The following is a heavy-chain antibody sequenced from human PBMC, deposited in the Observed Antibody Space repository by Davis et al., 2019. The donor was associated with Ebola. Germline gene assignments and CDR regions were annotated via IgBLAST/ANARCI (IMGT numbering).Heavy chain of an antibody. CDR3: ARDRIAARPSSPAY. D-gene: IGHD6-6*01. V-gene: IGHV3-21*01. J-gene: IGHJ4*02. Sequence: PGGSLRLSCAASGFTFSSYSMNWVRQAPGKGLEWVSSISSSSSYIYYADSVKGRFTISRDNAKNSLYLQMNSLRAEDTAVYYCARDRIAARPSSPAYWGQGTLVTVSS. CDR2: ISSSSSYI. CDR1: GFTFSSYS.